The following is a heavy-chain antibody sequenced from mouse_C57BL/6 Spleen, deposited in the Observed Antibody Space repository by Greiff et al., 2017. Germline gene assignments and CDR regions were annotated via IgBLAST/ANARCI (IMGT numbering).Heavy chain of an antibody. J-gene: IGHJ2*01. CDR3: ARGTTVVAPVFDY. Sequence: VQLQQPGAELVKPGASVKLSCKASGYTFTSYWMHWVKQRPGQGLEWIGMIHPNSGSTNYNEKFKSKATLTVDKSSSTAYMQLSSLTSEDSAVYYCARGTTVVAPVFDYWGQGTTLTVSS. V-gene: IGHV1-64*01. D-gene: IGHD1-1*01. CDR1: GYTFTSYW. CDR2: IHPNSGST.